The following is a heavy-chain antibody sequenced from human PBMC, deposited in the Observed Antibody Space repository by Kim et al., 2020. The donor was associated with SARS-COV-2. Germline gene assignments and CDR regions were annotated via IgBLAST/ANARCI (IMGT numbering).Heavy chain of an antibody. J-gene: IGHJ4*02. V-gene: IGHV1-8*01. CDR2: QSGST. Sequence: QSGSTGYAQKFQGRVTMSRDTSTNTAYMELNSLRVEDTAVYYWARGERLDSWGQGTLVTVSS. CDR3: ARGERLDS. D-gene: IGHD1-26*01.